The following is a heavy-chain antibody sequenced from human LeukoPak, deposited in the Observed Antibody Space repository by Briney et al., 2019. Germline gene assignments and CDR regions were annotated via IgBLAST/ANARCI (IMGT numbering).Heavy chain of an antibody. CDR1: GYTFTSYG. D-gene: IGHD1-14*01. V-gene: IGHV1-18*01. CDR3: ARVTNHYYYYYMDV. J-gene: IGHJ6*03. CDR2: ISAYNGNT. Sequence: ASVKVSCKGSGYTFTSYGISWVRQAPGQGLEWMGWISAYNGNTNYAQKLQGRVTMTTDTSTSTAYMELRSLRSDDTAVYYCARVTNHYYYYYMDVWGKGTTVTVSS.